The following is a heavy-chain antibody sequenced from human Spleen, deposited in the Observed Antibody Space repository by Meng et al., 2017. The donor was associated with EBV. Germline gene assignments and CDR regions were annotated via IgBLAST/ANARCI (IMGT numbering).Heavy chain of an antibody. J-gene: IGHJ4*02. CDR3: ARDYYGYNYFDY. CDR1: GDTIGSSHW. CDR2: IYHSGST. Sequence: GQLQEAGPGLVKPSGTLSLTCAVSGDTIGSSHWWSWVRQPPGKGLEWIGKIYHSGSTNYNPSLKSRVTISVDKSKSQFSLKLTSVTAADTAVYYCARDYYGYNYFDYWGQGTLVTVSS. D-gene: IGHD3-22*01. V-gene: IGHV4-4*02.